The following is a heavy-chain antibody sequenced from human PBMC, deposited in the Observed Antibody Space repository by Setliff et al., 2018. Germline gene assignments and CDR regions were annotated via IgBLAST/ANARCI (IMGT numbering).Heavy chain of an antibody. J-gene: IGHJ5*02. D-gene: IGHD3-10*01. CDR3: ARTSTYVLGSGSYWDRWFDP. Sequence: SETLSLTCTVSGGSISSYFWSWIRHLPGKGLQWLGHIYYTGKTYYNPSLKSRLEMSVDTSKREFALRLSSVTEADTAVYYCARTSTYVLGSGSYWDRWFDPWSQGTLVTVSS. CDR2: IYYTGKT. V-gene: IGHV4-59*06. CDR1: GGSISSYF.